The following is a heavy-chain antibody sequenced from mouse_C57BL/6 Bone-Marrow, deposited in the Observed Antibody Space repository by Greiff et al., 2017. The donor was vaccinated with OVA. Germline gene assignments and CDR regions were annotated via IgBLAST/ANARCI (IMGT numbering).Heavy chain of an antibody. V-gene: IGHV14-4*01. CDR2: IDPENGDT. Sequence: DVKLVESGAELVRPGASVKLSCTASGFNIKDDYMHWVKQRPEQGLEWIGWIDPENGDTEYASKFQGKATITADTSSNTAYLQLSSLTSEDTAVYYCTTGDSFDYWGQGTTLTVSS. CDR1: GFNIKDDY. CDR3: TTGDSFDY. J-gene: IGHJ2*01.